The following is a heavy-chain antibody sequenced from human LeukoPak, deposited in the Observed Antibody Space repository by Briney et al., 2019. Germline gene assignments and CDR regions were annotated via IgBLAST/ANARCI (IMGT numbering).Heavy chain of an antibody. D-gene: IGHD6-13*01. CDR3: ARGSTPPRYSSSPTGFDYWAKRSASRYSSSPTGFDY. CDR2: INHSGST. J-gene: IGHJ4*02. V-gene: IGHV4-34*01. Sequence: SETLSLTCAVYGGSFSGYYWSWIRQPPGKGLEWIGEINHSGSTNYNPSPKSRVTISVDTSKNQFSLKLSSVTAADTAVYYCARGSTPPRYSSSPTGFDYWAKRSASRYSSSPTGFDYWGQGTLVTVSS. CDR1: GGSFSGYY.